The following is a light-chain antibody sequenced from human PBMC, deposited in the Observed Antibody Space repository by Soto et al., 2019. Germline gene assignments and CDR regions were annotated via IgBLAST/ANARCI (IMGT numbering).Light chain of an antibody. J-gene: IGKJ1*01. CDR1: QSVSSNY. CDR2: GAS. Sequence: EIVMTQSPGTLSLSPGETATLSCRASQSVSSNYVAWFHQKPGQAPRLLIYGASSRATGVPDRFSASGSGTDFTLTISRLEPEDSAVYYCQQSGRPFGQGTKVDIK. CDR3: QQSGRP. V-gene: IGKV3-20*01.